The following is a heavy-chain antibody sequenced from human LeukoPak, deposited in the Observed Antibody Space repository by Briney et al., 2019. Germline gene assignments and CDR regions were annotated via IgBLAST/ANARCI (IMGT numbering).Heavy chain of an antibody. CDR3: ARDAQRGFDYSNSLQY. J-gene: IGHJ4*02. CDR1: GFTFSHYG. CDR2: IWSDGTNQ. Sequence: GRSLTLSCAASGFTFSHYGMRWVRQAPGKGLEWVAVIWSDGTNQFYADSVKGRFTISRDDFQKTVFLQMSSLRAEDTAIYYCARDAQRGFDYSNSLQYWGQGTLVTVSS. V-gene: IGHV3-33*01. D-gene: IGHD4-11*01.